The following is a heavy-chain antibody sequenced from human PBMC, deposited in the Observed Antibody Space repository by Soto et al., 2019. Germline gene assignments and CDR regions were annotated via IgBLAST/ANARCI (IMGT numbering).Heavy chain of an antibody. Sequence: SETLSLTCTVSGGSISSGDYYWGWIRQSPGKGLEWIGSVYYRGRSYSKSSVKSRVTISVDTSKNQFSLNLNSVTASDTAVYFCVSQRTSVLTQAYFDYWGPGALVTVSS. CDR2: VYYRGRS. V-gene: IGHV4-39*01. CDR3: VSQRTSVLTQAYFDY. J-gene: IGHJ4*02. CDR1: GGSISSGDYY. D-gene: IGHD2-8*01.